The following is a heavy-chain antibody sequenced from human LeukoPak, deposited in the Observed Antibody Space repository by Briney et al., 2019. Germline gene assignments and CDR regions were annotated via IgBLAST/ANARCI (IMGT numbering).Heavy chain of an antibody. Sequence: GGSLRLPCAVSGFSVSSNYMHWVRQAPGKGLQRVAVIYGAETANYADSVRGRFTISRDNAENTLYLQMNNLRVEDTALYYCGTMSNYDSGGYYDSWGLGTLVTVSS. J-gene: IGHJ5*01. CDR1: GFSVSSNY. D-gene: IGHD3-22*01. V-gene: IGHV3-53*01. CDR3: GTMSNYDSGGYYDS. CDR2: IYGAETA.